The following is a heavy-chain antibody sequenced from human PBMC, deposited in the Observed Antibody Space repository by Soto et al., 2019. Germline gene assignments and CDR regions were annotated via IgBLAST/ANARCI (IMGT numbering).Heavy chain of an antibody. J-gene: IGHJ6*02. CDR1: GFTFSSYS. V-gene: IGHV3-21*01. D-gene: IGHD1-26*01. Sequence: PGGSLRLPCAASGFTFSSYSMNWVRQAPGKGLEWVSSISSSSSYIYYADSVKGRFTISRDNAKNSLYLQMNSLRAEDTAVYYCARDGQVGATKYYYGMDAWGQGTTVTVSS. CDR3: ARDGQVGATKYYYGMDA. CDR2: ISSSSSYI.